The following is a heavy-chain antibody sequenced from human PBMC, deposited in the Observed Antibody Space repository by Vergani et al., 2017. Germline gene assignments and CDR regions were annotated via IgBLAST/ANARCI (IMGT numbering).Heavy chain of an antibody. CDR3: VREGVPAAIPSLFYYYYGMDV. V-gene: IGHV3-21*01. CDR1: GFTFSSYN. Sequence: EVQLVESGGGLVKPGGSLRLSCAASGFTFSSYNMNWVRQAPGKGLEWVSSISSSSSTIYYADSVKGRFTISRDNAKNSLYLQMNSLRAEDTAVYYCVREGVPAAIPSLFYYYYGMDVWGQGTTVTVSS. D-gene: IGHD2-2*01. J-gene: IGHJ6*02. CDR2: ISSSSSTI.